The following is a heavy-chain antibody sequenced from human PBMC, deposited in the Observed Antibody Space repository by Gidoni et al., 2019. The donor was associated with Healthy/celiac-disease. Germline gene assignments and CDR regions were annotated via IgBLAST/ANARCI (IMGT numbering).Heavy chain of an antibody. Sequence: QVQLVESGGGVVQPGRSLRLSCAASGFTFSSYGMHWVRQAPGKGLEWVAVISYDGSNKYYADSVKGRFTISRDNSKNTLYLQMNSLRAEDTAVYYCAKDRVRSGEAKDIVVVPAASPLDYWGQGTLVTVSS. V-gene: IGHV3-30*18. CDR3: AKDRVRSGEAKDIVVVPAASPLDY. D-gene: IGHD2-2*01. J-gene: IGHJ4*02. CDR1: GFTFSSYG. CDR2: ISYDGSNK.